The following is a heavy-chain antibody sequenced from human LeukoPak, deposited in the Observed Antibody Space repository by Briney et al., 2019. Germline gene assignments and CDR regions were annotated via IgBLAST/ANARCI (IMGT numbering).Heavy chain of an antibody. J-gene: IGHJ6*02. D-gene: IGHD3-22*01. CDR3: ARDRANYYDSSGPPQLPYYYYYGMDV. CDR1: GFTFSSYA. V-gene: IGHV3-30-3*01. CDR2: ISYDGSNK. Sequence: GGSLRLSCAASGFTFSSYAMHWVRQAPGKGLEWVTVISYDGSNKYYADSVKGRFTISRDNSKNTLYLQMNSLRAEDTAVYYCARDRANYYDSSGPPQLPYYYYYGMDVWGQGTTVTVSS.